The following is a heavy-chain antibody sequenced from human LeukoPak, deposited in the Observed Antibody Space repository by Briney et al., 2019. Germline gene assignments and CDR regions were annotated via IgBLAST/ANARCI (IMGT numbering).Heavy chain of an antibody. CDR2: IYPSGST. Sequence: SETLSLTCTVSDDSISGYYYIWIRQPPGKGLEGIAYIYPSGSTKYNPSLKSPVTVSVDTSKNQLSLRLSSVTAADTAVYYCARRAAATRAFDIWGQGTTVTVSS. D-gene: IGHD6-25*01. J-gene: IGHJ3*02. V-gene: IGHV4-4*09. CDR3: ARRAAATRAFDI. CDR1: DDSISGYY.